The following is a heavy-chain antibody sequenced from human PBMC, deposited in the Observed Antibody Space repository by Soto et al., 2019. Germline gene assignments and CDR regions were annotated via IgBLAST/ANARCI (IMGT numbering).Heavy chain of an antibody. CDR1: GFTFSDSW. Sequence: EVQLVESGGGLVQPGGSLRLSCTASGFTFSDSWMTWVRQAPGKGLEWVARIKPDESEKKYADSVKGRFSISRDYAKNSMYLQMDSLRGDDTAVYYCVRGGSNYASWGQGTLVTVSS. CDR3: VRGGSNYAS. J-gene: IGHJ5*02. V-gene: IGHV3-7*01. CDR2: IKPDESEK. D-gene: IGHD4-4*01.